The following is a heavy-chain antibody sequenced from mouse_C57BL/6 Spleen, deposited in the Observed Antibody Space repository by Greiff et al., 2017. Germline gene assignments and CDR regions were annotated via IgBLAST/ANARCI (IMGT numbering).Heavy chain of an antibody. J-gene: IGHJ4*01. CDR1: VYTFTSYW. Sequence: QVQLQQPGAELVMPGASVKLSCKASVYTFTSYWLHWVKQRPGPGLEWIGELDPSDSYTNSNQKFKGKSTLTVDKSSSTAYMQLSSLTSEDSAVYYCARSRDYDVRAMDYWGQGTSVTVSS. D-gene: IGHD2-4*01. V-gene: IGHV1-69*01. CDR2: LDPSDSYT. CDR3: ARSRDYDVRAMDY.